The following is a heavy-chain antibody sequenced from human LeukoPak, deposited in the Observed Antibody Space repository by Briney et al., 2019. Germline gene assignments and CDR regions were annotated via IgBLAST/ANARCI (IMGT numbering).Heavy chain of an antibody. Sequence: GGSLRLSCAASGFTFSSYCMSWVRQAPGKGLEWVANIKQDGSEKYYVDSVKGRFTISRDNAKNSLYLQMNSLRAEDTAVYYCAKGGRDIVVVPDTMARYYFYYMDVWGKATTVTVSS. CDR2: IKQDGSEK. CDR1: GFTFSSYC. D-gene: IGHD2-2*01. J-gene: IGHJ6*03. V-gene: IGHV3-7*03. CDR3: AKGGRDIVVVPDTMARYYFYYMDV.